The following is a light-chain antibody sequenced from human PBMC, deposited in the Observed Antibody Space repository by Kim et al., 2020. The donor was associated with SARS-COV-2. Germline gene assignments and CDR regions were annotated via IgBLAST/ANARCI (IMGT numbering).Light chain of an antibody. CDR2: GKS. V-gene: IGLV3-19*01. J-gene: IGLJ3*02. CDR3: NCRDSSGKSVV. Sequence: AVGPADRITCPGASHRYNYARGYQQRPGRAPVLVISGKSNRPSGMPDRFSGSSSGNTASLTITGAQAEDEADYYCNCRDSSGKSVVFGGGTQLTVL. CDR1: SHRYNY.